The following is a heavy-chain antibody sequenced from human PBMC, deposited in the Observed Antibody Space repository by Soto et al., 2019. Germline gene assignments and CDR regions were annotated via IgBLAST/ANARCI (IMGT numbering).Heavy chain of an antibody. D-gene: IGHD3-22*01. V-gene: IGHV1-69*02. J-gene: IGHJ6*02. CDR1: GGTFSSYT. Sequence: QVQLVQSGAEVKKPGSSVKVSCKASGGTFSSYTISWVRQAPGQGLEWMGRIIPILGIANYAQKFQGRVTITADKSTSTAYMELSSLRSEDTAVYYCARGRKMWYDSSGYYYADYYYYGMDVWGQGTTVTVSS. CDR3: ARGRKMWYDSSGYYYADYYYYGMDV. CDR2: IIPILGIA.